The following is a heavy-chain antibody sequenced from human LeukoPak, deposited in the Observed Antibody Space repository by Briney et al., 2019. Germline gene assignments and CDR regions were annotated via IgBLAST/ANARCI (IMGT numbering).Heavy chain of an antibody. Sequence: GGSLRLSCAASGFTFSSYGMHWVRQAPGKGLEWVAVISYDGSNKYYADSVKGRFTISRDNSKNTLYLQMNSLRAEDTAVYYCAKGTGGYSYGPDYWGQGTLVTVSS. V-gene: IGHV3-30*18. D-gene: IGHD5-18*01. J-gene: IGHJ4*02. CDR3: AKGTGGYSYGPDY. CDR1: GFTFSSYG. CDR2: ISYDGSNK.